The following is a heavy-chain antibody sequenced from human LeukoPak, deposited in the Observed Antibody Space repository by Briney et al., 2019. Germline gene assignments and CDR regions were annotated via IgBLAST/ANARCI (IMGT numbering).Heavy chain of an antibody. CDR3: AREWNY. Sequence: GGSLRLSCAASGFTVTNNYMSWVRQAPGKGLEWVSVIYNGGSTYYADSVKGRFTISRDNSNNTLYLQMNSLRAEDTAVYYCAREWNYWGQGTLVTVSS. CDR2: IYNGGST. CDR1: GFTVTNNY. J-gene: IGHJ4*02. V-gene: IGHV3-53*01.